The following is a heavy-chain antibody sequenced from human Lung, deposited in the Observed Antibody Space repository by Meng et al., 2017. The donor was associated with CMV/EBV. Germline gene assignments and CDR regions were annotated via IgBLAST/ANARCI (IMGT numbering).Heavy chain of an antibody. J-gene: IGHJ4*02. D-gene: IGHD2-8*02. CDR2: IIPIFGTG. V-gene: IGHV1-69*05. CDR1: GGTSSNFA. CDR3: AVGVSHDY. Sequence: SVKVSWKASGGTSSNFAISWVRQAPGQGLEWMGGIIPIFGTGNYAQKFQGRVPITTDESTTTAYMELRGLSSEDTAVYYCAVGVSHDYLGQGTLVTVSS.